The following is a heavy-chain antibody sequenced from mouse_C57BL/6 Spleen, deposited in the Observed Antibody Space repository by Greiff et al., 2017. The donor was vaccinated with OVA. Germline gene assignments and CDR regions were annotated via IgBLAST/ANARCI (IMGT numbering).Heavy chain of an antibody. CDR2: ISYSGST. Sequence: EVQLQQSGPGMVKPSQSLSLTCTVTGYSITSGYDWHWIRPFPGNKLEWMGYISYSGSTNYNPSLKSRISITHDTSKNHFFLKLNSVTTEDTATYYCARNAYAMDYWGQGTSVTVSS. CDR1: GYSITSGYD. CDR3: ARNAYAMDY. V-gene: IGHV3-1*01. J-gene: IGHJ4*01.